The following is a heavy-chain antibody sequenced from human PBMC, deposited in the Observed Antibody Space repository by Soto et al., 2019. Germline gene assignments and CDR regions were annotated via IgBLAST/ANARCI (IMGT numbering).Heavy chain of an antibody. CDR1: GASISYGGFS. CDR2: ISHLENT. CDR3: ARGGGYDSLEY. V-gene: IGHV4-30-2*06. D-gene: IGHD5-12*01. Sequence: SETLSLTCTVSGASISYGGFSWSWIRQSRGKGLEWIGYISHLENTYLHPSFKSRLTMSIDRTRNQFSLKLSSVTAADMAVYYCARGGGYDSLEYWGQGVMVTGSS. J-gene: IGHJ4*02.